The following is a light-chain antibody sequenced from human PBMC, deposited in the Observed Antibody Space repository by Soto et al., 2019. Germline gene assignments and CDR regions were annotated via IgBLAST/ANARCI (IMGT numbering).Light chain of an antibody. V-gene: IGKV1-12*01. CDR1: QGFSTW. Sequence: DIQMTQSPSSVSASVGDRVTITCRASQGFSTWLAWYRRKPGRAPELLISSASSLHSGVPSRFSGSGSGTDFTLTISSLQPEDFATYYCQQANSFPRTFGGGTEVEIK. CDR2: SAS. J-gene: IGKJ4*01. CDR3: QQANSFPRT.